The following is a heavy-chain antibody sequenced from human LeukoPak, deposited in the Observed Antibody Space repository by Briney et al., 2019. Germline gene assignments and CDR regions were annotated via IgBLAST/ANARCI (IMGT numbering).Heavy chain of an antibody. CDR3: ARAPTDGSGRPFDY. CDR1: GGSFSGYY. Sequence: SETLSLTCAVYGGSFSGYYWSWIRQPPGKGLEWIGEINHSGSTNYNPSLKSRVTISVDTSKNQFSLKLSSVTAADTAVYYCARAPTDGSGRPFDYWGQGTLVTVSS. CDR2: INHSGST. D-gene: IGHD3-10*01. J-gene: IGHJ4*02. V-gene: IGHV4-34*01.